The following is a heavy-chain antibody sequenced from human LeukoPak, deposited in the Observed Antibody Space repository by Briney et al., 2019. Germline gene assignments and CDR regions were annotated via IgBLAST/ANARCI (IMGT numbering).Heavy chain of an antibody. CDR1: GFTFSSYE. D-gene: IGHD3-9*01. J-gene: IGHJ5*02. CDR2: INWNGGST. V-gene: IGHV3-20*04. CDR3: ARGRYFDWSGATHDWFDP. Sequence: GGSLRLSCAASGFTFSSYEMNWVRQAPGKGLEWVSGINWNGGSTGYADSVKGRFTISRDNAKNSLYLQMNSLRAEDTALYYCARGRYFDWSGATHDWFDPWGQGTLVTVSS.